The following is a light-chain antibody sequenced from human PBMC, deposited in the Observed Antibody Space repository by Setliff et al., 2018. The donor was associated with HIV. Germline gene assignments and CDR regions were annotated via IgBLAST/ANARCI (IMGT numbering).Light chain of an antibody. Sequence: QSVLTQPRSVSGSPGQSVTISCTGTSSDVGGYNYVSWHQQYPGKAPKLMIYDVSERPSGVPDRFSGSKSGNTASLTISGLQAEDDADYYCCSYAGSYPSYVFGTGTKVTVL. V-gene: IGLV2-11*01. J-gene: IGLJ1*01. CDR3: CSYAGSYPSYV. CDR1: SSDVGGYNY. CDR2: DVS.